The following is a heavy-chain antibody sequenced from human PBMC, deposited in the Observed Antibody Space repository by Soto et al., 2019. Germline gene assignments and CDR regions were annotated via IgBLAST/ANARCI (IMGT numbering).Heavy chain of an antibody. CDR2: TFYRSMWYN. CDR3: ARGHYWSFDL. V-gene: IGHV6-1*01. Sequence: QVELQQSGPGLVKPSQTLSLTCAISGDSVSSNSVAWNWIRQSPSRGLQWLGRTFYRSMWYNQYAVFGKSRVTLNPDTSKNQFSLQLNSVTPDDTAVYYCARGHYWSFDLWGRGTLVTVSS. J-gene: IGHJ2*01. CDR1: GDSVSSNSVA.